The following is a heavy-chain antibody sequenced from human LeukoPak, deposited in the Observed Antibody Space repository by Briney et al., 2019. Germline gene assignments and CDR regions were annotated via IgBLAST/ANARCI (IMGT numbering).Heavy chain of an antibody. CDR2: INAVNGNP. Sequence: ASVKVSCKASGYTFTNYTLHWVRQAPGQRLEWMGWINAVNGNPKYSQKFQGRVTITRDTSASTAYMALRSLRSEDTAVYYCAREVGEWELQFDYWGQGSLVTVSS. CDR1: GYTFTNYT. J-gene: IGHJ4*02. D-gene: IGHD1-26*01. V-gene: IGHV1-3*01. CDR3: AREVGEWELQFDY.